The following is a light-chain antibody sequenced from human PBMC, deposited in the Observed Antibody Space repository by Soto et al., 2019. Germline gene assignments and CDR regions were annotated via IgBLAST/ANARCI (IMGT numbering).Light chain of an antibody. CDR1: QSVSSSY. V-gene: IGKV3-20*01. CDR3: QQYASSPHT. Sequence: EIVLTQSPGTLSLSPGERATLSCRSSQSVSSSYLAWYQHKPGQAPRLLIYGASSRATGIPDRFSGSGSGTDFTLTISRLEPEDFAVYYCQQYASSPHTFGQGTKVEIK. J-gene: IGKJ1*01. CDR2: GAS.